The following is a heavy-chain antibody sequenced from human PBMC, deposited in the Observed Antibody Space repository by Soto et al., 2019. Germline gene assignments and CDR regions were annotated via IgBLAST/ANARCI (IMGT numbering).Heavy chain of an antibody. V-gene: IGHV4-59*01. Sequence: QVQLQESGPGLVKPSETLSLTCTVSGGSISSYYWSWIRQPPGKGLEWIGNIYYSGRTNYNPSHKSRVTISVDTSTNQYSRKLSSVPAAATAVYYCARQQWLVLNAFDIWGQGTLVTVSS. J-gene: IGHJ3*02. CDR1: GGSISSYY. D-gene: IGHD6-19*01. CDR2: IYYSGRT. CDR3: ARQQWLVLNAFDI.